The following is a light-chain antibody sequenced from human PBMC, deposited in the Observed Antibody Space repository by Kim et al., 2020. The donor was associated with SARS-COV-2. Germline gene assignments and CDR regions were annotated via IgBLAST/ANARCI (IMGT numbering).Light chain of an antibody. V-gene: IGKV3-15*01. CDR1: QIVSSN. J-gene: IGKJ1*01. CDR2: GAS. CDR3: QQYNNWPPVT. Sequence: EIVMTQSPATLSVSPGERATLSCRASQIVSSNLAWYQQKPGQAPRLLIYGASTRATGIPARFSGSGSGTEFTLTISSLQSEDFAVYYCQQYNNWPPVTFGQGTKVEIK.